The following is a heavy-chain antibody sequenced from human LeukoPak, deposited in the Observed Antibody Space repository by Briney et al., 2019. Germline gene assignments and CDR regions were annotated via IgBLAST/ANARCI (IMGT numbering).Heavy chain of an antibody. CDR2: ISSSSGYI. J-gene: IGHJ1*01. D-gene: IGHD3-22*01. V-gene: IGHV3-21*04. CDR3: AIPGGYYDSSGYFVAEYFQH. CDR1: GFTFSSYS. Sequence: PGGSLRLSCAASGFTFSSYSMNWVRQAPGKGLEWVSSISSSSGYIYYADSVKGRFTISRDNAKNSLYLQMNSLRAEDTAVYYCAIPGGYYDSSGYFVAEYFQHWGQGTLVTVSS.